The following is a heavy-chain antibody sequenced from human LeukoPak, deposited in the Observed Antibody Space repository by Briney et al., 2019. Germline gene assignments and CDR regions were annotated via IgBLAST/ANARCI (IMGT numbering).Heavy chain of an antibody. V-gene: IGHV4-59*01. D-gene: IGHD3-3*01. J-gene: IGHJ4*02. Sequence: PSETLSLTCTVSGGSISSYYWSWIRQPPGKGLEWIGYIYYSGSTNYNPSLKSRVTTSVDTSKNQFSLKLSSVTAADTAVYYCARSITIFGVVDYWGQGTLVTVSS. CDR2: IYYSGST. CDR1: GGSISSYY. CDR3: ARSITIFGVVDY.